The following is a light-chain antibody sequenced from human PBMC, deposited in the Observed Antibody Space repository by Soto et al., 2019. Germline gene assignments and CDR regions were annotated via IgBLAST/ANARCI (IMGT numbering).Light chain of an antibody. Sequence: EIVMTQSPATLSVSPGERATLSCRASQSVASNLAWYQQKPDQAPRLLIYGASTRAIGIPARFSGSGCGTEYSLTISSLQSEDSAVYYCHAGTFGQGTKVEIK. V-gene: IGKV3-15*01. J-gene: IGKJ1*01. CDR1: QSVASN. CDR3: HAGT. CDR2: GAS.